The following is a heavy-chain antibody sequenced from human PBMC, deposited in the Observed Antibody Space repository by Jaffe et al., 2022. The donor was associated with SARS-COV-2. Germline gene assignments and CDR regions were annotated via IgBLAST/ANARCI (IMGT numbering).Heavy chain of an antibody. Sequence: QVQLVESGGGVVQPGRSLRLSCAASGFTFSSYAMHWVRQAPGKGLEWVAVISYDGSNKYYADSVKGRFTISRDNSKNTLYLQMNSLRAEDTAVYYCARDRGTMTFPLFDPWGQGTLVTVSS. CDR1: GFTFSSYA. CDR3: ARDRGTMTFPLFDP. D-gene: IGHD3-10*01. V-gene: IGHV3-30*04. J-gene: IGHJ5*02. CDR2: ISYDGSNK.